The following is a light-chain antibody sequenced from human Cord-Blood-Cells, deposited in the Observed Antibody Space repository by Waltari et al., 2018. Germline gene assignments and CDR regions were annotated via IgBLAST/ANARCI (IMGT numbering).Light chain of an antibody. CDR3: QQSYSTPYT. CDR1: QSISSY. CDR2: AAS. J-gene: IGKJ2*01. Sequence: DIQMTQSPSSLSASVGDRVSITCRASQSISSYVNWYHQKPGKAPKLLIYAASSLQSGVPSRCSGSGSGTDFTLTISSLQPEDFATYYCQQSYSTPYTFGQGTKLEIK. V-gene: IGKV1-39*01.